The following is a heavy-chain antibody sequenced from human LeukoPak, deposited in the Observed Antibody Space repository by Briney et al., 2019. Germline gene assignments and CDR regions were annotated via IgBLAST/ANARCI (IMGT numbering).Heavy chain of an antibody. CDR2: IKGDGSEK. V-gene: IGHV3-7*01. J-gene: IGHJ4*02. CDR1: EFTFSNYW. CDR3: ARGRFYSGYAEGGEDY. D-gene: IGHD5-12*01. Sequence: GGSLRLSCVASEFTFSNYWMSWVRQAPGKGLEWVANIKGDGSEKKYEDSVEGRFTISRDNAKNSLYLQMNSLRAEDTALYYCARGRFYSGYAEGGEDYWGQGTLVTVSS.